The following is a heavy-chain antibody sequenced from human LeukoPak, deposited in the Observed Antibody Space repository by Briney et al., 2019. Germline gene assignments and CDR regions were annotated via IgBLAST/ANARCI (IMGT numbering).Heavy chain of an antibody. V-gene: IGHV3-23*01. CDR2: ISGSGGST. D-gene: IGHD6-13*01. J-gene: IGHJ5*02. CDR1: GFTFSSYA. CDR3: AKGSSSWFNWFDP. Sequence: GGSLTLSCAASGFTFSSYAMSWVRQAAGKGLEWVSSISGSGGSTYYADSVKGRFSISRDNSKNTLYLQMNSLRAEDTAVYYCAKGSSSWFNWFDPWGQGTLVTVSS.